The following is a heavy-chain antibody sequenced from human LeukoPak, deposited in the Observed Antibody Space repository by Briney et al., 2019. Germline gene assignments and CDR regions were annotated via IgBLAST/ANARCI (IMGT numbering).Heavy chain of an antibody. J-gene: IGHJ4*02. D-gene: IGHD1-26*01. CDR3: AGSGSYRFDY. CDR2: ITASGTAM. Sequence: GGSLRLSCAASGFTFSSYSMNWVRQAPGKGLEWVSHITASGTAMFYADSVKGRFTISRDNAKNSLYLQMNSLRDEDTAVYYCAGSGSYRFDYWGQGTLVIVSS. V-gene: IGHV3-48*02. CDR1: GFTFSSYS.